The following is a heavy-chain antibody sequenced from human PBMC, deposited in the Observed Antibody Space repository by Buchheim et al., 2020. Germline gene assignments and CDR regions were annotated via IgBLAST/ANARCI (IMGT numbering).Heavy chain of an antibody. CDR2: IYYSGST. D-gene: IGHD6-13*01. Sequence: QVQLQESGPGLVKPSETLSLTCTVSGGSVSSGSYYWSWIRQPPGKGLDWIGYIYYSGSTNYNPSLKSRVTISVDTSKNQFSLKLSSVTAADTAVYYCARTTSSSWFRIGNWFDPWGQGTL. CDR1: GGSVSSGSYY. J-gene: IGHJ5*02. CDR3: ARTTSSSWFRIGNWFDP. V-gene: IGHV4-61*01.